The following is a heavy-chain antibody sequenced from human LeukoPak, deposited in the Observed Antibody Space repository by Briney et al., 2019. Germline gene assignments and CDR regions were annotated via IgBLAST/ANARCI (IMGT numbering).Heavy chain of an antibody. J-gene: IGHJ4*02. V-gene: IGHV4-39*07. Sequence: PSETLSLTCTVSGDSISGSNYYWGWIRQSPGRGLEWTGSIYYNGGTYFNPSLKSRVTISLDMSKNQFSLQLRSVTAADTAVYYCARHAAYLYDSSGYYDYWGQGILVTVSS. CDR3: ARHAAYLYDSSGYYDY. D-gene: IGHD3-22*01. CDR2: IYYNGGT. CDR1: GDSISGSNYY.